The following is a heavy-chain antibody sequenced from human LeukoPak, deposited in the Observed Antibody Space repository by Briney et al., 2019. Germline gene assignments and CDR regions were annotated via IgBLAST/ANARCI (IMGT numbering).Heavy chain of an antibody. CDR1: GFTFDDYG. CDR3: ARLNSIAVAGTVDY. V-gene: IGHV3-20*04. Sequence: GGSLRLSCAASGFTFDDYGMSWVRQAPGKGLEWVSGINWNGGSTGYADSVKGRFTISRDNAKNSLYLQMNSLRAEDTALYYCARLNSIAVAGTVDYWGQGTLVTVSS. J-gene: IGHJ4*02. CDR2: INWNGGST. D-gene: IGHD6-19*01.